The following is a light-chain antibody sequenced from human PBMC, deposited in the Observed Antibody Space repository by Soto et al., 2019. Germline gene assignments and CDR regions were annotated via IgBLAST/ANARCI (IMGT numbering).Light chain of an antibody. CDR2: GAS. J-gene: IGKJ2*01. CDR1: QSVTDY. CDR3: QQFDTSPYT. V-gene: IGKV3-20*01. Sequence: VLSQSPGTLSLSPGERATLSCRASQSVTDYLVWYQQKAAQAPRLLIYGASSRAPGIPDRFSGSGSGTDFTLTINRLGPEDSAVYYCQQFDTSPYTFGQGTKLEI.